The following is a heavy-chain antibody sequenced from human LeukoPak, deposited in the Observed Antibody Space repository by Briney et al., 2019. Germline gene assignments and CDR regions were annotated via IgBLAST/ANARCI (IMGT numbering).Heavy chain of an antibody. CDR1: GFTFSSYW. J-gene: IGHJ4*02. D-gene: IGHD3-16*02. CDR3: ARGQYYDYVWGGYRYTVEGYDY. V-gene: IGHV3-7*04. Sequence: GGSLRLSCAASGFTFSSYWMSWVRQAPGKGLEWVANIKQDGSEKYYVDSVKGRFTISRDNAKNSLYLQMNSLRAEDTAVYYCARGQYYDYVWGGYRYTVEGYDYWGQGTLVTVSS. CDR2: IKQDGSEK.